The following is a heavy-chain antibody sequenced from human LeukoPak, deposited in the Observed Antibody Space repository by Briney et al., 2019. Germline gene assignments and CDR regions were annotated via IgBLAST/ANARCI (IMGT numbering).Heavy chain of an antibody. CDR3: ATDFYDST. D-gene: IGHD3-22*01. J-gene: IGHJ5*02. V-gene: IGHV3-15*07. CDR1: GFTFSNAW. Sequence: GGSLRLSCATSGFTFSNAWMNWVRQAPGKGLEWVGRIRSNSDGGTVDYAAPVKGRFTLSRDDSKTTLYLQMNSLQTEDTAVYYCATDFYDSTWGQGTLVTVSS. CDR2: IRSNSDGGTV.